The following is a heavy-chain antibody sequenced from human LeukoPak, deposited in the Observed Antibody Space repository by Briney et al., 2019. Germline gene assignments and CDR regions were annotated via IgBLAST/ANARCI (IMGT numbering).Heavy chain of an antibody. J-gene: IGHJ4*02. CDR2: ISAYNGNT. Sequence: RXAPGQGLXWMGWISAYNGNTNYAQKLQGRVTMTTDTSTSTAYMELRSLRSDDTAVYYCARESARYFDYWGQGTLVTVSS. V-gene: IGHV1-18*01. CDR3: ARESARYFDY.